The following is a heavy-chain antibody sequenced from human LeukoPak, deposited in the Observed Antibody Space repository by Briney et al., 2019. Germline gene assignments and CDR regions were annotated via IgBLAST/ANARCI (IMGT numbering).Heavy chain of an antibody. CDR3: AKWGSYYYDSSGYPGPYYFDY. D-gene: IGHD3-22*01. CDR1: GFTFSSYA. J-gene: IGHJ4*02. V-gene: IGHV3-23*01. CDR2: ISGSGGST. Sequence: GGSLRLSCAASGFTFSSYAMSWVRQAPGKGLEWVSAISGSGGSTYYADSVKGRFTISRDNSKNTLYLQMNSLRAEDTAVYYCAKWGSYYYDSSGYPGPYYFDYWGQGTLVTVS.